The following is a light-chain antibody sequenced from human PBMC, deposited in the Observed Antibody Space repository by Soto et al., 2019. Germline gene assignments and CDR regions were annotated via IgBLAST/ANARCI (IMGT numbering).Light chain of an antibody. V-gene: IGKV1-5*03. CDR2: KAS. Sequence: DIQMIQSPSTLSASVGDRVAITCRASQSIGSSLAWYQQKPGKAPKFLIYKASSLETGVPSRFSGSGSGTEFTLSITSLQPDDFATYYCQQYNSYPVTFGQGTKLEIK. CDR3: QQYNSYPVT. J-gene: IGKJ2*01. CDR1: QSIGSS.